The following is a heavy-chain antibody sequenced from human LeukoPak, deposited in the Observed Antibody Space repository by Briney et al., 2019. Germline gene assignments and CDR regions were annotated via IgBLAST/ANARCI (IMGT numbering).Heavy chain of an antibody. Sequence: GGSLSLSCAASGFTFSSYAMSWDRQPPGAGLELVSVISGNGGRTYYADPAKSRFTISRDNSTNTLYLQMNSLIAAATSVYYCAKVRDLDTVLGRFDNWGQGTLVTVSS. D-gene: IGHD5-18*01. CDR3: AKVRDLDTVLGRFDN. V-gene: IGHV3-23*01. CDR2: ISGNGGRT. CDR1: GFTFSSYA. J-gene: IGHJ5*02.